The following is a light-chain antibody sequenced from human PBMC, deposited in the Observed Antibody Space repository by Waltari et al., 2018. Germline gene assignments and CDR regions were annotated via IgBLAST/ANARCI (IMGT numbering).Light chain of an antibody. Sequence: EIVLTQSPGTLSLSPGERATLSFRASQSLTRRYLAWYQQQPCQAPSLLIYGASSRAAGIAHWFRGSGSGTDFTLTISILEPDDFAVYDCQQYGSSVMYTFGQGTKLEIK. J-gene: IGKJ2*01. CDR1: QSLTRRY. CDR3: QQYGSSVMYT. V-gene: IGKV3-20*01. CDR2: GAS.